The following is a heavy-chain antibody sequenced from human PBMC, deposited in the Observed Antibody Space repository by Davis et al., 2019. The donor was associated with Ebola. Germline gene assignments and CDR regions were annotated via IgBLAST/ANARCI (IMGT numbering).Heavy chain of an antibody. Sequence: GESLKISCAASGFTFSSYAMSWVRQAPGKGLEWVSSISPSGYSTYYADSVKGRFTISRDNSKSTLSLQMNSLRAEDTAIYYCAKSTTVAGVLDYWGQGTLVTVSS. CDR1: GFTFSSYA. V-gene: IGHV3-23*01. J-gene: IGHJ4*02. CDR2: ISPSGYST. D-gene: IGHD6-19*01. CDR3: AKSTTVAGVLDY.